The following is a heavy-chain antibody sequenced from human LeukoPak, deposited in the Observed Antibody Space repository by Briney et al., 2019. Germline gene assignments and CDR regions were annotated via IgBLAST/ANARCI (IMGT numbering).Heavy chain of an antibody. V-gene: IGHV3-23*01. CDR2: ISGGGGST. CDR1: GFTFSSYV. Sequence: AGSLRLSCAASGFTFSSYVMNWVRQAPGKGLEWVSVISGGGGSTYYADSVKGRFTIARDNSKNTLFLQMNSLRAEDTAVYYCARKGCSGGSCPPEYFQHWGQGSLVGVSS. J-gene: IGHJ1*01. CDR3: ARKGCSGGSCPPEYFQH. D-gene: IGHD2-15*01.